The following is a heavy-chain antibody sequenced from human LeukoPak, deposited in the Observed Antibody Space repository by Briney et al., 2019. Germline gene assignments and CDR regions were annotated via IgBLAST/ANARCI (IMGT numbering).Heavy chain of an antibody. CDR2: ISNNGGYT. D-gene: IGHD2-15*01. CDR1: GFTFSSSA. CDR3: AKQLGYCSDGSCYFPY. V-gene: IGHV3-23*01. Sequence: GGSLRLSCAASGFTFSSSAMSWVRQAPGKGLEWVSAISNNGGYTYYADSVQGRFTISRDNSKSTLCLQMNSLGAEDTAVYYCAKQLGYCSDGSCYFPYWGQGTLVTVSS. J-gene: IGHJ4*02.